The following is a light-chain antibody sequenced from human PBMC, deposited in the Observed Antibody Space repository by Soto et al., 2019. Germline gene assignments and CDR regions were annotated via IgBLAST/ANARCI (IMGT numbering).Light chain of an antibody. CDR1: QSISSY. CDR2: AAS. J-gene: IGKJ4*01. CDR3: QQSYSTLT. V-gene: IGKV1-39*01. Sequence: IQITQSPSSLSASVGDRVTITCRASQSISSYLNWYHQKPGKAPKLLIYAASNLQGGVPSRFSGSGSGTDFTLTISSLQPEDFATYYCQQSYSTLTFGGGTRWIS.